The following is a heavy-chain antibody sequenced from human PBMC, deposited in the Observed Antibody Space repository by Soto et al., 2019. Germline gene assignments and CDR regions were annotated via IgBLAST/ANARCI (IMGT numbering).Heavy chain of an antibody. CDR1: GDSVSSNTAA. J-gene: IGHJ6*03. Sequence: PSQTLSLTCAISGDSVSSNTAAWHWIRQSPSRGLEWLGRTYFRSRWYNDYAVSVKSRITINADTSKNQFSLHLNSVSPEDTAVYYCARDLESGYSNYYYYMDVGGKGTTFPVS. V-gene: IGHV6-1*01. CDR3: ARDLESGYSNYYYYMDV. CDR2: TYFRSRWYN. D-gene: IGHD5-12*01.